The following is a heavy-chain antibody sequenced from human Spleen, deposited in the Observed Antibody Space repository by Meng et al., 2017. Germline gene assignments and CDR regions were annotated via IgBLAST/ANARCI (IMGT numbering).Heavy chain of an antibody. V-gene: IGHV3-48*03. CDR2: ISRSSSVK. CDR3: VRDSGDCSSSNCHHFDY. Sequence: GESLKISCAASGFTFGNYEMNWVRQAPGKGLEWISYISRSSSVKFYADSVKGRFIIPRDNAKNSLFLQMNSLRAEDTAVYYCVRDSGDCSSSNCHHFDYWGLGTLVTVSS. CDR1: GFTFGNYE. J-gene: IGHJ4*02. D-gene: IGHD2-2*01.